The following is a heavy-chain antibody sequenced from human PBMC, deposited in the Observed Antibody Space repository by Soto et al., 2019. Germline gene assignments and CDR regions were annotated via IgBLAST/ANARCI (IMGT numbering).Heavy chain of an antibody. CDR3: ARGRTGTTSYFDY. CDR1: GYTFTGYY. J-gene: IGHJ4*02. CDR2: INPNSGGT. D-gene: IGHD1-1*01. V-gene: IGHV1-2*02. Sequence: ASVKVSCKASGYTFTGYYQHWERQAPGQGLEWIGWINPNSGGTNHAQKFQGRVTMTRDTSISTAYMELSRLRSDDTAVYYCARGRTGTTSYFDYWGQGNLVTVSS.